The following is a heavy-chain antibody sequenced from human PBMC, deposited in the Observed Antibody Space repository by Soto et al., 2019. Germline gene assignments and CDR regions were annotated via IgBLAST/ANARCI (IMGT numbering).Heavy chain of an antibody. Sequence: ASVKVSCKASGYTFTSYGISWVRQAPGQGLEWMGRISAYNGNTNYAQKLQGRVTMTTDTSTSTAYMELRSLRSDDTAVYYCARDPWIAVAGIIRDNWFDPWGQGTLVTVSS. V-gene: IGHV1-18*04. CDR1: GYTFTSYG. D-gene: IGHD6-19*01. CDR2: ISAYNGNT. J-gene: IGHJ5*02. CDR3: ARDPWIAVAGIIRDNWFDP.